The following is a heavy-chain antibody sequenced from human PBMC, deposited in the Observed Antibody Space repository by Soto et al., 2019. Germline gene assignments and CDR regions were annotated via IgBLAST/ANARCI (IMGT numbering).Heavy chain of an antibody. D-gene: IGHD2-15*01. CDR3: ASDGYRSGGRCYSLFY. CDR1: GGSISSYH. V-gene: IGHV4-4*07. Sequence: SETLSLTCTVSGGSISSYHWSWIRQTAGRRLEWIGRFYTSGSANTYYNPSLKSRVTMSVDTSKNQFSLKLSSVTAADTAVYYCASDGYRSGGRCYSLFYWGQGNLVTVSS. J-gene: IGHJ1*01. CDR2: FYTSGSANT.